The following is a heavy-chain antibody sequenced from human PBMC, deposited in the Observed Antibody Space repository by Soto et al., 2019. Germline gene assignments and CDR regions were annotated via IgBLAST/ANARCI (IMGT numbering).Heavy chain of an antibody. D-gene: IGHD6-13*01. V-gene: IGHV4-34*01. CDR1: GGSFSGYY. CDR2: INHSGST. CDR3: ARVVLYSSSWYSRWFDP. J-gene: IGHJ5*02. Sequence: SETLSLTCAVYGGSFSGYYWSWIRQPPGKGLEWIGEINHSGSTNYNPSLKSRVTISVDTSKNQFSLKLSSVTAADTAAYYCARVVLYSSSWYSRWFDPWGQGTLVTVSS.